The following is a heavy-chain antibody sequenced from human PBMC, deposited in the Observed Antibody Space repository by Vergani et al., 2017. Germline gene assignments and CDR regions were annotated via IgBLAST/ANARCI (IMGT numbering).Heavy chain of an antibody. CDR1: GGSISSGSYY. V-gene: IGHV4-61*02. CDR3: ARDAVWSGYYSLDY. Sequence: QVQLQESGPGLVKPSQTLSLTCTASGGSISSGSYYWSWIRQPAGKGREWIGRIYTSGSTNYNPSLKSRVTISVDTSKNQFSRKLSSVTAADTTVYYCARDAVWSGYYSLDYWGQGTLVTVSS. J-gene: IGHJ4*01. D-gene: IGHD3-3*01. CDR2: IYTSGST.